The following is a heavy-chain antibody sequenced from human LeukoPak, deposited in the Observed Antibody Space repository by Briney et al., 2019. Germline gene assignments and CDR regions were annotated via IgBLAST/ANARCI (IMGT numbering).Heavy chain of an antibody. CDR3: ARGSLSGSYPFDY. J-gene: IGHJ4*02. Sequence: PSETLSLTCIVSGGSINSYYWSWIRQPAGKGLEWIGRIYTSGSTNYNPSLKSRDTMSVDTSKNQFSLKLSSVTAADTAVYYCARGSLSGSYPFDYWGQGTLVTVSS. D-gene: IGHD1-26*01. V-gene: IGHV4-4*07. CDR2: IYTSGST. CDR1: GGSINSYY.